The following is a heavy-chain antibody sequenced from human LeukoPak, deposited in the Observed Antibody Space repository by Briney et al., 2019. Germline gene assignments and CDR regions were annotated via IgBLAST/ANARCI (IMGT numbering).Heavy chain of an antibody. CDR2: ISAYNGNI. Sequence: ASVKVSCKASGYAFISYYMHWVRQAPGQGLEWMGWISAYNGNINYAQMLQGRVTMTTDTSTSTAYMDLRSLRSDDTAVYYCARGPPHRDYYYYYLDVWGTGTTVTVSS. D-gene: IGHD5-24*01. CDR1: GYAFISYY. CDR3: ARGPPHRDYYYYYLDV. J-gene: IGHJ6*03. V-gene: IGHV1-18*04.